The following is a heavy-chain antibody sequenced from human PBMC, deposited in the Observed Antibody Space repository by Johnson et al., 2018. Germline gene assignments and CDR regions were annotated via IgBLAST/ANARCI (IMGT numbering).Heavy chain of an antibody. CDR1: GFTFRNYG. CDR3: AQDPVWVAVVTTAEYFQH. Sequence: QVQLVQSGGGVVQPGRSLRLSCAASGFTFRNYGMHWVRQAPGKGLEWVALISYDGSNTDYTDSVNGRFTISRDNSENTLYLQMNTLRPDDTGVYYCAQDPVWVAVVTTAEYFQHWGQGTLVTVSS. V-gene: IGHV3-30*18. J-gene: IGHJ1*01. CDR2: ISYDGSNT. D-gene: IGHD4-23*01.